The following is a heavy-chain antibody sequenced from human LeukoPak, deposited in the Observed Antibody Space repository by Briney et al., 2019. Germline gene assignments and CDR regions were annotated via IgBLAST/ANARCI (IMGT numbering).Heavy chain of an antibody. CDR3: ARTRGNNYGYSDD. CDR1: GFTFSSYN. J-gene: IGHJ4*02. Sequence: PGGSLRLSCAASGFTFSSYNMNWVRQAPGKGLEWVSYISGGSTVIDYADSVKGRFTISRDNAKNSLYLQMNSLRGEDTAVYYCARTRGNNYGYSDDWGQGTLVSVSS. V-gene: IGHV3-48*01. D-gene: IGHD5-18*01. CDR2: ISGGSTVI.